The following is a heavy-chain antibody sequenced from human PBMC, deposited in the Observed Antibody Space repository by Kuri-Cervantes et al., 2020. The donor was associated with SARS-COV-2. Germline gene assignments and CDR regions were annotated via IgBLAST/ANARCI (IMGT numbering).Heavy chain of an antibody. D-gene: IGHD1-26*01. J-gene: IGHJ6*03. V-gene: IGHV1-46*01. CDR3: ARDQVGAPYYYYYYMDV. CDR1: GYTFTSYD. CDR2: INPSGGST. Sequence: ASVKVSCKASGYTFTSYDINWVRQATGQGLEWMGIINPSGGSTSYAQKFQGRVTMTRDTSTSTVYMELSSLRSEDTAVYYCARDQVGAPYYYYYYMDVWGKGTTVTVSS.